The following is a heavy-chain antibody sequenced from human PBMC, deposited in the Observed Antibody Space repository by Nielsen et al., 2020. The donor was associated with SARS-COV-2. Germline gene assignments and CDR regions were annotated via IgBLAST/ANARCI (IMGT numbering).Heavy chain of an antibody. CDR3: ARGVLDY. D-gene: IGHD2-2*01. V-gene: IGHV3-48*01. J-gene: IGHJ4*02. CDR2: ISSDSSWK. CDR1: GFNFTRYS. Sequence: ESLKISCVASGFNFTRYSMNWVRQAPGKGPEWVAYISSDSSWKQYADSVKGRVSISRDNAKKSLDLQMNSLRGEDTAVYYCARGVLDYWGQGALVTVSS.